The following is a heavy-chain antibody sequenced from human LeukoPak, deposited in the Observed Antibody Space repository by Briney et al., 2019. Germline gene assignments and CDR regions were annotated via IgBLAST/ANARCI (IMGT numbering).Heavy chain of an antibody. CDR3: ARQRRGYSYGHYYYYYMDV. V-gene: IGHV4-30-2*01. CDR2: IYHSGSS. J-gene: IGHJ6*03. D-gene: IGHD5-18*01. CDR1: GGPISSGGYS. Sequence: SETLSLTCAVSGGPISSGGYSWSWIRQPPGKGLEWIGYIYHSGSSYYNPSLKSRVTISVDTSKNQFSLKLSSVTAADTAVYYCARQRRGYSYGHYYYYYMDVWGKGTTVTVSS.